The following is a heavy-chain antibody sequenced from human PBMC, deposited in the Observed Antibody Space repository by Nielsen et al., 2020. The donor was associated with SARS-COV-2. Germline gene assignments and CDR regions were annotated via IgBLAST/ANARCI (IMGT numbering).Heavy chain of an antibody. Sequence: WIRQPPGKALEWLALIDWDDDKYYSTSLKTRLTISKDTSKNQVVLTMTNMDPVDTATYYGARTLWFGGGGPRGENWFDPWGQGTLVTVSS. CDR2: IDWDDDK. V-gene: IGHV2-70*01. D-gene: IGHD3-10*01. CDR3: ARTLWFGGGGPRGENWFDP. J-gene: IGHJ5*02.